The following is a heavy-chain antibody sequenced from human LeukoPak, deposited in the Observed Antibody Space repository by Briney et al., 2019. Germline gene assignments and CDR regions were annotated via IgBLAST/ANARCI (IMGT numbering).Heavy chain of an antibody. J-gene: IGHJ5*02. V-gene: IGHV4-59*11. D-gene: IGHD3-22*01. CDR1: GGSISSHY. Sequence: SETLSLTCTVSGGSISSHYWSWIRQPPGKGLEWIGYIYYSGSTNYNPSLKSRVTISVDTSKNQFSLKLSSVTAADTAVYYCARDYYDSSGSNRFDPWCQGTLVTVSS. CDR3: ARDYYDSSGSNRFDP. CDR2: IYYSGST.